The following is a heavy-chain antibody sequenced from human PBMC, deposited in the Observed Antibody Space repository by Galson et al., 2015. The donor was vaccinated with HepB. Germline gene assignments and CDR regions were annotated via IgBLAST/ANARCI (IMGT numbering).Heavy chain of an antibody. CDR3: AKDPYSNYFNWFDP. CDR2: TSGKGDAT. CDR1: GFTFSNHA. J-gene: IGHJ5*02. D-gene: IGHD4-11*01. Sequence: SLRLSCAVSGFTFSNHAMSWVRQAPGKGLEWVSGTSGKGDATYYADSVKGRFTISRGNSKNTLYLQMNSLRADDTAVYYCAKDPYSNYFNWFDPGGQGTLVTVSS. V-gene: IGHV3-23*01.